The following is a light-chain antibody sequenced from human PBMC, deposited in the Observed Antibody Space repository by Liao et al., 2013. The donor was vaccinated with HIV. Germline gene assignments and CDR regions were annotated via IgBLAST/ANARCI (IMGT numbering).Light chain of an antibody. V-gene: IGLV3-21*01. CDR1: YIGSKS. Sequence: SYVLTQPPSVSVAPGKTATITCGGNYIGSKSVHWYQQKPGQAPVLVIHYDSDRPSGIPERFSGSNSGNTATLTISGTQAMDEADFYCQAWDSSTVVFGGGTNLTVL. J-gene: IGLJ2*01. CDR3: QAWDSSTVV. CDR2: YDS.